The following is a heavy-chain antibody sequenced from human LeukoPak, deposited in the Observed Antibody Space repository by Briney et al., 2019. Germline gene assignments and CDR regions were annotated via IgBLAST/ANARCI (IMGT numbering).Heavy chain of an antibody. D-gene: IGHD2-2*01. Sequence: GKSLRLSCAASGFTFNNYGMHWVRQAPGKGLEWVAVISYDGRNIHYPDSVKGRFTISRDISTDTLWLQMDSLRTEDTAVYYCARGPLRGTAAAIDYWGQGTLVTVSS. CDR2: ISYDGRNI. J-gene: IGHJ4*02. V-gene: IGHV3-30*03. CDR3: ARGPLRGTAAAIDY. CDR1: GFTFNNYG.